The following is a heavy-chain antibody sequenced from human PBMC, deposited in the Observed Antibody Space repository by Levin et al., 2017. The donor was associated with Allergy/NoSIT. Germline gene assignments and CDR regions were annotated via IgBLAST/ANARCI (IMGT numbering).Heavy chain of an antibody. CDR1: GFTFSSYA. CDR2: ISGSGGST. D-gene: IGHD6-19*01. V-gene: IGHV3-23*01. Sequence: GGSLRLSCAASGFTFSSYAMSWVRQAPEKGLEWVSTISGSGGSTYYADSVKGRFTISRDNSKNTLYLQMNSLRAEDTAVYYCAKVQQWLVGMLKPDLDYWGQGTLVTVSS. CDR3: AKVQQWLVGMLKPDLDY. J-gene: IGHJ4*02.